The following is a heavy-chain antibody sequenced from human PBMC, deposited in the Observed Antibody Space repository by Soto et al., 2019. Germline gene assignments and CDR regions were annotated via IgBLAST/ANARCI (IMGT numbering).Heavy chain of an antibody. CDR1: GDSVSANRAG. CDR2: TYYRSKWFY. J-gene: IGHJ4*02. V-gene: IGHV6-1*01. D-gene: IGHD7-27*01. CDR3: ARLSHLGHLDS. Sequence: SQTLSLTCAISGDSVSANRAGWNWIRQSPSRGLEWLGRTYYRSKWFYDYAVSVTGRLSIKPDTSKNQFSLQLNSVTPEDAAVYYCARLSHLGHLDSWGQGTLVTVSS.